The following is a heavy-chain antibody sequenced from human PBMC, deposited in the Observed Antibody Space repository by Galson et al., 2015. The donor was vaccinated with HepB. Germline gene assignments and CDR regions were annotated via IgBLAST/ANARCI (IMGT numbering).Heavy chain of an antibody. CDR1: GYTFTDYF. Sequence: SVQVSCKASGYTFTDYFMHWVRQVPGQGPEWMRWIDPNSGGTHYAKNFQGRVTLTRDTSISTAYMDQSRLRSDDTAVYYCIVAARMGPDYWGKGTLVTVPS. CDR2: IDPNSGGT. CDR3: IVAARMGPDY. D-gene: IGHD1-26*01. J-gene: IGHJ4*02. V-gene: IGHV1-2*02.